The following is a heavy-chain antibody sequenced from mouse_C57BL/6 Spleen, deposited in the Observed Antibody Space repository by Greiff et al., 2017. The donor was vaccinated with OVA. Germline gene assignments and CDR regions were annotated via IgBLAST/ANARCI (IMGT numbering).Heavy chain of an antibody. CDR1: GYTFTSYG. D-gene: IGHD1-1*01. CDR2: IYPRSGNT. Sequence: VQLQESGAELARPGASVKLSCKASGYTFTSYGISWVKQRTGQGLEWIGEIYPRSGNTSYNEKFKGKATLPADQSSSTAYMELRSLTSEDTAVYFWAREGDYYYCSSYVGWYCEVWGTGTTVTVSS. V-gene: IGHV1-81*01. CDR3: AREGDYYYCSSYVGWYCEV. J-gene: IGHJ1*03.